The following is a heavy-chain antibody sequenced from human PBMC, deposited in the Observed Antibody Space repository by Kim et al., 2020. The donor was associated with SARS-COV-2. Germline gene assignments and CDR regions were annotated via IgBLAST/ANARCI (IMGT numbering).Heavy chain of an antibody. CDR3: AKARSGILAATALDI. D-gene: IGHD5-12*01. Sequence: VDSVKGRFTISRDSSKNTLYLQMNSLRVEDTAMYYCAKARSGILAATALDIWGQGTMLTVSS. J-gene: IGHJ3*02. V-gene: IGHV3-30*02.